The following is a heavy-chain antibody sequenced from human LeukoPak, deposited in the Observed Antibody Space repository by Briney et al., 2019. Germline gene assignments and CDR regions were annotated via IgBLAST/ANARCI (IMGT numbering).Heavy chain of an antibody. Sequence: AGGSLRLSCAASGFTVSSNYMSWVRQAPGKGLEWVSVIYSGGSTYYADSVKGRFTISRDNSKNTLYLQMNSLRAEDTAVYYCARDEHDFWGGYSDYWGQGTLVTVSS. D-gene: IGHD3-3*01. CDR2: IYSGGST. CDR3: ARDEHDFWGGYSDY. J-gene: IGHJ4*02. V-gene: IGHV3-66*02. CDR1: GFTVSSNY.